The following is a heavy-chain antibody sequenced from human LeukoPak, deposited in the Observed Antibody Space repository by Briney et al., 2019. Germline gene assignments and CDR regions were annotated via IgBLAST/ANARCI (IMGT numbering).Heavy chain of an antibody. CDR3: AKLYRGRSNDAFDI. CDR1: GFTLSSYG. Sequence: QPGRSLRLSCAASGFTLSSYGMHWVRQAPGKGLEWVAVISYDGSNKYYADSVKGRFTISRDNSKNTLYLQMNSLRAEDTAVYYCAKLYRGRSNDAFDIWGQGTMVTVSS. CDR2: ISYDGSNK. J-gene: IGHJ3*02. V-gene: IGHV3-30*18. D-gene: IGHD1-14*01.